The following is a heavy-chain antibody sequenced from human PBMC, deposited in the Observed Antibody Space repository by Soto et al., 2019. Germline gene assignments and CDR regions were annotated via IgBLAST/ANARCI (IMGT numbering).Heavy chain of an antibody. CDR2: SRNRANSYTT. D-gene: IGHD5-18*01. V-gene: IGHV3-72*01. CDR1: GFTFSDHY. Sequence: GGSLRLSCLASGFTFSDHYMDWVRQAPGKGLEWVGRSRNRANSYTTEYAASVQGRFTISRDASQNSLYLQMNSLKSEDTAVYYCAREENSYSRHYYDYWAQVALVTVSS. CDR3: AREENSYSRHYYDY. J-gene: IGHJ4*01.